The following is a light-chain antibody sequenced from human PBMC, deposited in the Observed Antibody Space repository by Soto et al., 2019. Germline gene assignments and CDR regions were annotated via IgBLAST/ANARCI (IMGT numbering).Light chain of an antibody. CDR3: QQYDDWLRLT. J-gene: IGKJ4*01. CDR2: GAS. Sequence: EIVMTHSPPTLSVSPWEIATLSCGASQSISRNLAWFQQKPGQAPTLLIFGASSRATGIPARFSGSGSGTEFNLTISSLQSEDFAVYFCQQYDDWLRLTFGGGTKVDIK. V-gene: IGKV3D-15*01. CDR1: QSISRN.